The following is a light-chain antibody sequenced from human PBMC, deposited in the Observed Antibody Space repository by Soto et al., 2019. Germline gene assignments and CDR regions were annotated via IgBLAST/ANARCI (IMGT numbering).Light chain of an antibody. CDR3: CSYAGSYVYV. CDR1: MRDVGAYNL. J-gene: IGLJ1*01. Sequence: QSALTQPASVSGSAGQSITISCSGTMRDVGAYNLVSWYQQHPGTAPKLIIFDVNERPAGVPDRFSGSKSANTASLTISGRQAEDEADYYCCSYAGSYVYVFGTGTKLTVL. CDR2: DVN. V-gene: IGLV2-11*01.